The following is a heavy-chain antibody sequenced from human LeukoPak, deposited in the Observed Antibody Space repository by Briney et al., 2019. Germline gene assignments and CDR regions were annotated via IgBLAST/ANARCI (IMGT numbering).Heavy chain of an antibody. CDR1: GVSISSSNSY. D-gene: IGHD3-22*01. CDR3: ARDPSGYSSRFDY. Sequence: SETLSLTCTVSGVSISSSNSYWGWIRQPPGKGLEWIGSIYYSGNTYYNASLKSQVSISIDTSKNQFSLKLSSVTAADTAVYYCARDPSGYSSRFDYWGQGTLVTVSS. V-gene: IGHV4-39*07. J-gene: IGHJ4*02. CDR2: IYYSGNT.